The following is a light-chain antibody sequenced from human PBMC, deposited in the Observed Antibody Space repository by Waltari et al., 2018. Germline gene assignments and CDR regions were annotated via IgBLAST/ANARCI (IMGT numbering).Light chain of an antibody. Sequence: EIVLTQSPGTLSLSPGERATLSCRASQSVTSISLTWYQQKRGQAPRLLIYGTSSRATDIPDRFSGSGSGTDFTLTISRLEPEDFAVYYCQQYDGEVVTFGGGTKVEI. J-gene: IGKJ4*01. V-gene: IGKV3-20*01. CDR1: QSVTSIS. CDR3: QQYDGEVVT. CDR2: GTS.